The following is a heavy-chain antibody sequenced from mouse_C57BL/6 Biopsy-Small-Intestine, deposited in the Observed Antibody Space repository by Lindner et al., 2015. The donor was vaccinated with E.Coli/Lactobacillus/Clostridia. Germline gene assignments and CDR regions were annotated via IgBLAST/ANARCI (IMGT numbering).Heavy chain of an antibody. CDR1: GYTFTTNG. CDR3: ARDENYQLRE. D-gene: IGHD2-1*01. V-gene: IGHV1-81*01. CDR2: ISANSGNT. J-gene: IGHJ4*01. Sequence: SVKVSCKASGYTFTTNGLSWVRQAPGQGLEWMGWISANSGNTNYAQRFQGRVTMTTETSTSTAYMELRSLRSDDTAVYYCARDENYQLREWGQGTLVTVSS.